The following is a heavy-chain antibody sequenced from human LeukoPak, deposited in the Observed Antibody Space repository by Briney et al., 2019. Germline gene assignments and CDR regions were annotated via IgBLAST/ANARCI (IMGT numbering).Heavy chain of an antibody. D-gene: IGHD3-10*01. V-gene: IGHV3-33*01. Sequence: GGSLRLSCAASGFTFSSYGMHWVRQAPYKGLEWVSVIWYDGSNKYYADSVRGRFTISRDNSKNTVYLQMNSLRAEDTAVYYCARPTAGNYKLDPWGRGTLVTVSS. CDR2: IWYDGSNK. J-gene: IGHJ5*02. CDR1: GFTFSSYG. CDR3: ARPTAGNYKLDP.